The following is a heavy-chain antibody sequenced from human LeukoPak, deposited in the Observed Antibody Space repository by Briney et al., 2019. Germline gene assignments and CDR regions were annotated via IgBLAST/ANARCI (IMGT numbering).Heavy chain of an antibody. D-gene: IGHD6-13*01. Sequence: PSETLSLTCTVSGGSISSYYWSWIRQPPGKGLEWIGYIYYSGSTNYNPSLKSRVTISVDTSKNQFSLKLSSVTAADTAVYYCARGGSSGSSWYSGWYFDLWGRGTLVTVSS. CDR3: ARGGSSGSSWYSGWYFDL. V-gene: IGHV4-59*01. J-gene: IGHJ2*01. CDR2: IYYSGST. CDR1: GGSISSYY.